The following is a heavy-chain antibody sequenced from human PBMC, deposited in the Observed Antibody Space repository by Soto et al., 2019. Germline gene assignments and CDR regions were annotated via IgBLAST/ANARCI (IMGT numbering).Heavy chain of an antibody. CDR1: GFNCSSYA. J-gene: IGHJ4*02. CDR2: ISYDGSNK. D-gene: IGHD1-26*01. V-gene: IGHV3-30-3*01. CDR3: AREVPDSGCYYPPVLFDY. Sequence: GGSLRLPWAASGFNCSSYAMHRVLQAPGKGLEWVAVISYDGSNKYYADSVKGRFTISRDNSKNTLYLQMNSLRAEDTAVYYCAREVPDSGCYYPPVLFDYWGQGTLVTVS.